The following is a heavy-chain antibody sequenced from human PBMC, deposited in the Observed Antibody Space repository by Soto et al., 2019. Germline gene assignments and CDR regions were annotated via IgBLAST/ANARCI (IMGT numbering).Heavy chain of an antibody. Sequence: GGSLRLSCAASGFTFSDYYMSWILQAPWKGLEWVSYISSSGSTIYYADSVKGRFTISRDNAKNSLYLQMNSLRAEDTAVYYCAATLGGYCSGGSCYSEAGFAFDIWGQGTMVTVS. CDR3: AATLGGYCSGGSCYSEAGFAFDI. J-gene: IGHJ3*02. CDR1: GFTFSDYY. CDR2: ISSSGSTI. D-gene: IGHD2-15*01. V-gene: IGHV3-11*01.